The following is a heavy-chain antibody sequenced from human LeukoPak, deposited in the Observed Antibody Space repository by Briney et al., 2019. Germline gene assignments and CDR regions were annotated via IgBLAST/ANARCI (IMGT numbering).Heavy chain of an antibody. CDR3: ARAIPDYGDI. CDR1: GFSFSSHW. D-gene: IGHD4-17*01. V-gene: IGHV3-7*01. CDR2: IKQDGSEK. Sequence: PGGSLRLSCAASGFSFSSHWMSWVRQAPGKGLEWVANIKQDGSEKYYVDSVKGRFTISRDNAKNSLYLQMNSLRAEDTAVYYCARAIPDYGDIWGQGTMVTVSS. J-gene: IGHJ3*02.